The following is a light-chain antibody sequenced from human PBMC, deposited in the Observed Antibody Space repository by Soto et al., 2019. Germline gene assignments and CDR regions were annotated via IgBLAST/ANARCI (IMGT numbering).Light chain of an antibody. Sequence: DIQMTQSPSSLSASVGDRVTITCQASHDISNYLNWYQQKPGKAPKLLIYDASNLETGVPSRFSGSGSGTDFTFTISSLQPEDIATYFCQQFDNLATFGGGTRVEI. J-gene: IGKJ4*01. V-gene: IGKV1-33*01. CDR1: HDISNY. CDR3: QQFDNLAT. CDR2: DAS.